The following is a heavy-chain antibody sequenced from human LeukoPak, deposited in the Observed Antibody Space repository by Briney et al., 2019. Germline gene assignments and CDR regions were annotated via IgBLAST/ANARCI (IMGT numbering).Heavy chain of an antibody. CDR1: GFSFSDYW. J-gene: IGHJ4*02. D-gene: IGHD2-2*01. CDR3: AKVRSVVPAARTTSYFDY. CDR2: ISDSGGST. V-gene: IGHV3-23*01. Sequence: GGSLRLSCEASGFSFSDYWMSWVRQAPGKGLEWVSAISDSGGSTYYADFVKGRFTISRDNSKNTLYLQMNSLRAEDTAVYYCAKVRSVVPAARTTSYFDYWGQGTLVTVSS.